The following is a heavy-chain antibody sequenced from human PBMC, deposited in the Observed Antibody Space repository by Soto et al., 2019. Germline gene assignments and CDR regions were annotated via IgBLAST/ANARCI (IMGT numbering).Heavy chain of an antibody. CDR2: INAGNGNT. CDR3: ARAVCSSTSCSRDYYHGMDV. Sequence: ASVKVSCKASGYTFTSYAMHWVRQAPGQRLEWMGWINAGNGNTKYSQKFQGRVTITRDTSASTAYMELSSLRSEDTAVYYCARAVCSSTSCSRDYYHGMDVWGQGTTVTVSS. V-gene: IGHV1-3*01. D-gene: IGHD2-2*01. CDR1: GYTFTSYA. J-gene: IGHJ6*02.